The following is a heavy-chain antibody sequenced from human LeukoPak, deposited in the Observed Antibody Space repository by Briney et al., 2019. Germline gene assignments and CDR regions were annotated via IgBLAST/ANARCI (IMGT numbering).Heavy chain of an antibody. CDR2: IYPGDSDT. CDR3: ARRIAVAAKGPNWFDP. V-gene: IGHV5-51*01. J-gene: IGHJ5*02. Sequence: GESLKISCKGSGYSFTSYWIGWVRQMPGKGLEWMGIIYPGDSDTRYSPSFQGQVTISADKSISTAYLQWSSLKASDTAMYYFARRIAVAAKGPNWFDPWGQGTLVTVSS. D-gene: IGHD6-19*01. CDR1: GYSFTSYW.